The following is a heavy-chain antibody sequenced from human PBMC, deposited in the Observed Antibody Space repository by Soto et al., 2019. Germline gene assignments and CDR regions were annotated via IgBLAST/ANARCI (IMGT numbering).Heavy chain of an antibody. Sequence: ASVKVSCKASGGTFSSYAISWVRQAPGQGLERMGRIIPILGIANYTQKFQGGVTITADKSTSTADMELSSLRSEDTAVYYCARTRGIAAAGTEYFQHWGQGTLVTVSS. J-gene: IGHJ1*01. V-gene: IGHV1-69*04. CDR2: IIPILGIA. D-gene: IGHD6-13*01. CDR3: ARTRGIAAAGTEYFQH. CDR1: GGTFSSYA.